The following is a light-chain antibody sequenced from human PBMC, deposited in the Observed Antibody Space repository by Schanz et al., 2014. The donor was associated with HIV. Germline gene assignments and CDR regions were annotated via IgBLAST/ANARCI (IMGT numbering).Light chain of an antibody. CDR1: ETISRF. Sequence: DVQMTQSPSSLSASVGDRVTFTCRASETISRFLNWYVHKAGKPPQLLIYGASNLQTGAPSRFTGSGSGTEFTLTISSLQPDDVGTYFCQQSHIIPPFTFGPGTKVEIK. J-gene: IGKJ3*01. CDR3: QQSHIIPPFT. CDR2: GAS. V-gene: IGKV1-39*01.